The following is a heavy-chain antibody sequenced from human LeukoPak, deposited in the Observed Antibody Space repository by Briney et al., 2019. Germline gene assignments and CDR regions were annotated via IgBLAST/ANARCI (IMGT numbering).Heavy chain of an antibody. V-gene: IGHV4-34*01. CDR3: ASGPVDINDAFDI. CDR2: INHSGST. CDR1: GGSFSGYY. Sequence: SETLSLTRAVYGGSFSGYYWSWIRQPPGKGLEWIGEINHSGSTNYNPSLKSRVTISVDTSKNQFSLKLSSVTAADTAVYYCASGPVDINDAFDIWGQGTMVTVSS. J-gene: IGHJ3*02. D-gene: IGHD1-14*01.